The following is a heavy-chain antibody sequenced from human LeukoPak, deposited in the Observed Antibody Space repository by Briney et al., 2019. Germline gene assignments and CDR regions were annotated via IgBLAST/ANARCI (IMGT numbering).Heavy chain of an antibody. Sequence: GGSLRLSCVASGFPFSSYWMTWVRQAPGKGLEWVSAISGSGGSTYYADSVKGRFTISRDNSKNTLYLQMNSLRAEDTAVYYCAKDQGIAVAVVPDAFDIWGQGTMVTVSS. J-gene: IGHJ3*02. CDR2: ISGSGGST. CDR1: GFPFSSYW. D-gene: IGHD6-19*01. CDR3: AKDQGIAVAVVPDAFDI. V-gene: IGHV3-23*01.